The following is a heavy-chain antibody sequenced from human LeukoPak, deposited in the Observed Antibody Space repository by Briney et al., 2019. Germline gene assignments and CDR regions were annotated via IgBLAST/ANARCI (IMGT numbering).Heavy chain of an antibody. CDR2: INPNSGGT. Sequence: ASVKVSCKASGYTFTGYYMHWVRQAPGQGLEWMGWINPNSGGTNYAQKFQGRVTMTRDTSISTAYMELSRLRSDDTAVYYCASEKYSSSWYPQYYYYMDVWGKGTTVTVSS. J-gene: IGHJ6*03. V-gene: IGHV1-2*02. CDR1: GYTFTGYY. CDR3: ASEKYSSSWYPQYYYYMDV. D-gene: IGHD6-13*01.